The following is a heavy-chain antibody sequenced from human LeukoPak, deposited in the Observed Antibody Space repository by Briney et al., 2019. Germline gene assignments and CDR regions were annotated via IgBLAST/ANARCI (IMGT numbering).Heavy chain of an antibody. V-gene: IGHV3-48*03. CDR2: ISSSGSTI. J-gene: IGHJ4*02. Sequence: GGSLRLSCAASGFIFSSYEMNWVRQAPGKGLEWASYISSSGSTIYYADSVKGRFTISRDNAKNSLYLQMNSLRAEDTAVYYCARVAHSSGYFSPDYWGQGTLVTVSS. D-gene: IGHD3-22*01. CDR1: GFIFSSYE. CDR3: ARVAHSSGYFSPDY.